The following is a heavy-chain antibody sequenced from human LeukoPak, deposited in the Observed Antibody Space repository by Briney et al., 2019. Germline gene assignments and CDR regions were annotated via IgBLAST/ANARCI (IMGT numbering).Heavy chain of an antibody. V-gene: IGHV1-46*01. CDR1: SYTFRNYY. D-gene: IGHD3-16*01. CDR3: ANYGTAREFAY. Sequence: AASVKVPCTASSYTFRNYYLQWIRQAPGQGLEWMGRINPTGGQTTYSPRFKGRVVMTRDTSTSTVFMELPSLRSDDTAIYYCANYGTAREFAYWGQGTLVTVSP. CDR2: INPTGGQT. J-gene: IGHJ4*02.